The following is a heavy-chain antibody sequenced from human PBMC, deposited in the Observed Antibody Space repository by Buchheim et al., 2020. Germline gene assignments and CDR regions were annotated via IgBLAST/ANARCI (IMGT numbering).Heavy chain of an antibody. CDR2: ISSSGSTI. CDR3: ARGSRYDFWSGYLDY. J-gene: IGHJ4*02. D-gene: IGHD3-3*01. CDR1: GFTFSSYE. V-gene: IGHV3-48*03. Sequence: EVQLLASGGGFVQPGGSLRLSCAASGFTFSSYEMNWVRQAPGKGLEWVSYISSSGSTIYYADPVKGRFTISRDNDKNSLYLQMNSLRAEDTAVYYCARGSRYDFWSGYLDYWGQGTL.